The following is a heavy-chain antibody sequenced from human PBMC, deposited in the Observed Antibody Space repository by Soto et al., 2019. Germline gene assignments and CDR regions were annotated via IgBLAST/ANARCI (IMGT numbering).Heavy chain of an antibody. J-gene: IGHJ5*02. D-gene: IGHD6-19*01. CDR1: GFTFSSSA. CDR2: IRGTNGNT. CDR3: AKWTVDTIGTSGWCNWLDP. Sequence: EVQLLESGGGLVQPGGSLRLSCAASGFTFSSSAMSWVRQAPGKGLEWVAAIRGTNGNTHYAESVKGRLTISRDNSKNTLYLQMNFRRAEDTAVYYCAKWTVDTIGTSGWCNWLDPWGQGTLVLVSS. V-gene: IGHV3-23*01.